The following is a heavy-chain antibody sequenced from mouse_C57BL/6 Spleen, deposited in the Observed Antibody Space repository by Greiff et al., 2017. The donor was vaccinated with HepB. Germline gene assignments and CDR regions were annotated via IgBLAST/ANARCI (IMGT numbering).Heavy chain of an antibody. J-gene: IGHJ2*01. Sequence: QVQLKQSGPELVKPGASVKISCKASGYAFSSSWMNWVKQRPGKGLEWIGRIYPGDGDTNYNGKFKGKATLTADKSSSTAYMQLSSLTSDDSAVYVCARARVEDDNEIDYWGEGTTLTVSS. CDR2: IYPGDGDT. D-gene: IGHD1-1*01. CDR3: ARARVEDDNEIDY. CDR1: GYAFSSSW. V-gene: IGHV1-82*01.